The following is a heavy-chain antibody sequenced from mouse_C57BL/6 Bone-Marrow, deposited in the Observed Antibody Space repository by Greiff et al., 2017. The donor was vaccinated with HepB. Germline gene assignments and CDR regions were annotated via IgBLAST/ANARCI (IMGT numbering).Heavy chain of an antibody. D-gene: IGHD2-4*01. Sequence: EVKLVESGGGLVKPGGSLKLSCAASGFTFSSYAMSWVRQTPEKRLEWVATISDGGSYTYYPDNVKGRFTISRDNAKNNLYLQMSHLKSEDTAMYYCARGSGYDYEGDFDYWGQGTTLTVSS. J-gene: IGHJ2*01. CDR1: GFTFSSYA. CDR2: ISDGGSYT. CDR3: ARGSGYDYEGDFDY. V-gene: IGHV5-4*03.